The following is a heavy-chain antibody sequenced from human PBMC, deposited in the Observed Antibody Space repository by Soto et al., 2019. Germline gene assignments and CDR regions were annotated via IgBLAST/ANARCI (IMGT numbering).Heavy chain of an antibody. Sequence: GGSLRLSCAASGFTFSSYAMHWVRQAPGKGLEWVAVISYDGSNKYYADSVKGRFTISRDNSKNTLYLQMNSLRAEDTAVYYCARGLTYCSGGSCYPNYFDSWGQGTLVTVSS. CDR3: ARGLTYCSGGSCYPNYFDS. V-gene: IGHV3-30-3*01. CDR2: ISYDGSNK. CDR1: GFTFSSYA. J-gene: IGHJ4*02. D-gene: IGHD2-15*01.